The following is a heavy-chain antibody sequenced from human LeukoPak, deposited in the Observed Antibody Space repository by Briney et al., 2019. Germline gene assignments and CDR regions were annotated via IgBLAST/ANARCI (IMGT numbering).Heavy chain of an antibody. V-gene: IGHV3-53*01. CDR2: LYSDGRT. CDR1: GFTVSSNY. Sequence: GGSLRLSCAASGFTVSSNYMSWVRQAPGKGLEWVSVLYSDGRTYYADSVKGRFTTSRDNSKNTLYLQMNSLRAEDTAVYYCARVAFGYFDLWGRGSLVTVSS. CDR3: ARVAFGYFDL. J-gene: IGHJ2*01. D-gene: IGHD3-3*02.